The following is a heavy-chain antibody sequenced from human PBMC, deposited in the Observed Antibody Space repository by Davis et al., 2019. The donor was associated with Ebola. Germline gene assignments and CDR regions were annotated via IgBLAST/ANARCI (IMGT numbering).Heavy chain of an antibody. J-gene: IGHJ6*02. V-gene: IGHV4-34*01. D-gene: IGHD2-2*01. CDR1: GGSFSGYY. CDR2: INHSGST. CDR3: AREDSVVSRGMNV. Sequence: MPSETLSLTCAVYGGSFSGYYWSWIRQPPGKGLEWIGEINHSGSTNYNPALKSRVTISVDTSKNQFSLKLSSVTAADTAVYYCAREDSVVSRGMNVWGQGTTVTVSS.